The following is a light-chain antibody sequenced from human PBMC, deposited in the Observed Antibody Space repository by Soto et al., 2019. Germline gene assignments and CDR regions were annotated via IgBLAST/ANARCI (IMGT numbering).Light chain of an antibody. CDR2: EVN. V-gene: IGLV2-18*02. CDR1: SSDVGSYNR. J-gene: IGLJ1*01. CDR3: SSYTSSNTYV. Sequence: QSALTQPPSVSGSPGQSVAISCTGTSSDVGSYNRVAWYQQPPGTAPKLMISEVNNRPSGVPDRFSGPKSGSTASLTISGLQAEDEADYYCSSYTSSNTYVFGTGTKVTVL.